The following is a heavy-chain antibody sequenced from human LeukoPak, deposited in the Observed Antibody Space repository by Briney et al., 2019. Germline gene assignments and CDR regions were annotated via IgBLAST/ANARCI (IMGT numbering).Heavy chain of an antibody. Sequence: ASVKVSCKASGGTFSSYAISWVRQAPGQGLEWMGGIIPIFGTANYAQKFQGRVTITTDESTSTAYMELSSLRSEDTAVYYCARDADGGSYHNWFDPWGQGTLVTVS. CDR3: ARDADGGSYHNWFDP. V-gene: IGHV1-69*05. CDR2: IIPIFGTA. CDR1: GGTFSSYA. D-gene: IGHD3-16*02. J-gene: IGHJ5*02.